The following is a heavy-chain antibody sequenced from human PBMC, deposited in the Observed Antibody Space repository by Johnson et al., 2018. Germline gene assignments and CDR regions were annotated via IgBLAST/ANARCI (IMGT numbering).Heavy chain of an antibody. Sequence: VQLVQSGGGLVQPGGSLRLSCAASGFTFSSYWMSWVRQAPGKGLEWVANIKQDGSEKYYVDSVKGRFTISRDNAKNSLYLQMNSLRAEDTAVYYCARLMYYDILTGYDYYYGMDVWGQGTTVTVSS. CDR2: IKQDGSEK. V-gene: IGHV3-7*01. J-gene: IGHJ6*02. CDR3: ARLMYYDILTGYDYYYGMDV. D-gene: IGHD3-9*01. CDR1: GFTFSSYW.